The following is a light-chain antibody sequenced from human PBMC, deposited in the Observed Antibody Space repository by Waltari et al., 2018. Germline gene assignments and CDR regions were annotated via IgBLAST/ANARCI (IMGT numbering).Light chain of an antibody. CDR2: DVN. J-gene: IGLJ3*02. V-gene: IGLV2-14*03. CDR1: SSDVGGYNY. Sequence: QSALTQPASVSGSPGQSITISCTGTSSDVGGYNYVSWYQQYPGKAPKLMIYDVNKRPSGVSNRVSGSKSVNTASLTISGLQAEDEADYYCSSYTSSSTLVFGGGTKLTVL. CDR3: SSYTSSSTLV.